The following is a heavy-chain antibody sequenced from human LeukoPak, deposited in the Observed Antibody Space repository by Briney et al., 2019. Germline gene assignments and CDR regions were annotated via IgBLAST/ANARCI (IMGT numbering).Heavy chain of an antibody. J-gene: IGHJ4*02. V-gene: IGHV3-30*18. Sequence: GRSLRLSCAASGFTFSSYGMHWVRQAPGKGLEWVAVISYDGSNKYYADSVKGRFTISRDNSKNTLYLQMNSLRAEDTAVYYCAKDRVVGATTFSDYRGQGTLVTVSS. D-gene: IGHD1-26*01. CDR2: ISYDGSNK. CDR1: GFTFSSYG. CDR3: AKDRVVGATTFSDY.